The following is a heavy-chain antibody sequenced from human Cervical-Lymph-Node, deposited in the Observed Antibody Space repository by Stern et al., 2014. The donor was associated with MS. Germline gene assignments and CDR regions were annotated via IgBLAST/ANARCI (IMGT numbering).Heavy chain of an antibody. D-gene: IGHD6-19*01. Sequence: EVHLVESGGGLVQPGRSLTLSCAASGFTFDDYAMHWVRQAPGQGLEWVSGISWSSGTIAYADSVKGRFTISRDNAKNSLYLQMNNLRAEDTALYFCAKDARIAVAGSFDFWGQGTLVTVSS. V-gene: IGHV3-9*01. CDR3: AKDARIAVAGSFDF. CDR1: GFTFDDYA. J-gene: IGHJ4*02. CDR2: ISWSSGTI.